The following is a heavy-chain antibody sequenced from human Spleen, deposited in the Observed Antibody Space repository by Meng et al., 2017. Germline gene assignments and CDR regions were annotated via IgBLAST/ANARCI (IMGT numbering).Heavy chain of an antibody. V-gene: IGHV3-74*01. CDR1: GFTFSSYW. Sequence: EVQLVESGGGLVQPGESLRLSCAASGFTFSSYWMHWVRQVPGQGLVWVSRINPDGSSTSYADSVKGRFTISRDNAKNTLYLQMTSLRAEDTAVYYCARSFIAAAGGGYWGQGTLVTVSS. J-gene: IGHJ4*02. CDR2: INPDGSST. CDR3: ARSFIAAAGGGY. D-gene: IGHD6-13*01.